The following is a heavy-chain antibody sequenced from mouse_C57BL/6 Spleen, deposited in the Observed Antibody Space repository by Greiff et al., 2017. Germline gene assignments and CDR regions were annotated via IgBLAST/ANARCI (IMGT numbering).Heavy chain of an antibody. J-gene: IGHJ4*01. D-gene: IGHD3-2*02. CDR1: GYAFSSSW. Sequence: VQRVESGPELVKPGASVKISCKASGYAFSSSWMNWVKQRPGKGLEWIGRIYPGDGDTNYNGKFKGKATLTADKSSSTAYMQLSSLTSEDSAVYFCARSQLDSSGYVPSYYAMDYWGQGTSVTVSS. CDR3: ARSQLDSSGYVPSYYAMDY. V-gene: IGHV1-82*01. CDR2: IYPGDGDT.